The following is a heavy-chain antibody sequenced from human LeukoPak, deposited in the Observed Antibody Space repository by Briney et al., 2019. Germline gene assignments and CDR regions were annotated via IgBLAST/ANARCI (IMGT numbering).Heavy chain of an antibody. D-gene: IGHD3-22*01. CDR2: SSPSGGTI. CDR3: ARGINYYDSSGCYYFDY. J-gene: IGHJ4*02. Sequence: GGSLRLSCAASGFTFSTYSMNWVRQAPGKGLEWVSYSSPSGGTIYYADSVKGRFTISRDNAKNSLYLQMDSLRAEDTAMYYCARGINYYDSSGCYYFDYWGQGTLVTVSS. CDR1: GFTFSTYS. V-gene: IGHV3-48*01.